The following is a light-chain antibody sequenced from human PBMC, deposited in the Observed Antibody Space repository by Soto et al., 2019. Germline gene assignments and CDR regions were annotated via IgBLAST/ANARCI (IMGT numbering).Light chain of an antibody. V-gene: IGLV1-44*01. CDR2: SDN. CDR3: ASWDDSLNGPV. CDR1: SSNIVSYS. J-gene: IGLJ3*02. Sequence: QSVLTQPPSASGTPGQRVTMSCSGSSSNIVSYSVSWHLHLPGTAPKLLIYSDNQRPSGVPDRFSGSKSGTSASLAISGLQSEDEADYYCASWDDSLNGPVFGGGTKLTVL.